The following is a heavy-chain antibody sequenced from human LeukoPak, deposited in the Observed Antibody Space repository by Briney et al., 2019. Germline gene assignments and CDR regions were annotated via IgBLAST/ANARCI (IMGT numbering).Heavy chain of an antibody. J-gene: IGHJ4*02. CDR1: GGTFSSCA. D-gene: IGHD3-3*01. CDR2: IIPIFGTA. V-gene: IGHV1-69*01. Sequence: SVKVSCKASGGTFSSCAISWVRQAPGQGLEWMGGIIPIFGTANYAQKFQGRVTITADESTSTAYMELSSLRSEDTAVYYCARKTTIFGVVITDYWGQGTLVTVSS. CDR3: ARKTTIFGVVITDY.